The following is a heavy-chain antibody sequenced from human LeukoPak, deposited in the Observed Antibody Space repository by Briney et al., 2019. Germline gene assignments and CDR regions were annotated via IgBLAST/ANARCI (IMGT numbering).Heavy chain of an antibody. J-gene: IGHJ6*03. D-gene: IGHD3-9*01. V-gene: IGHV1-69*05. CDR3: ARETGTVPFYNVLTGRQDFYYYYLDV. Sequence: SVKVSCKASGDTFSSYGISWVRQAPGQGLEWMGGIIPISGTAEYAQKFQGRVTITTDESTSTAYMELSSLTSEDTAVYYCARETGTVPFYNVLTGRQDFYYYYLDVWGKETRVTVS. CDR1: GDTFSSYG. CDR2: IIPISGTA.